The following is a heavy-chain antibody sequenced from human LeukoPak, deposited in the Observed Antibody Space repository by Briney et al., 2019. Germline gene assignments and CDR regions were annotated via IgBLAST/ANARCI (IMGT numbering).Heavy chain of an antibody. CDR3: ARDSLLWTPRD. Sequence: GGSLRLSCAASGFTFSTYSMSWVRQAPGKGLEWVANIKQDGGEKYYVDSVKGRFTISRDNAKNSLYLQMNSLRAEDTAVYYCARDSLLWTPRDWGQGTLVTVSS. CDR1: GFTFSTYS. J-gene: IGHJ4*02. CDR2: IKQDGGEK. D-gene: IGHD3-10*01. V-gene: IGHV3-7*01.